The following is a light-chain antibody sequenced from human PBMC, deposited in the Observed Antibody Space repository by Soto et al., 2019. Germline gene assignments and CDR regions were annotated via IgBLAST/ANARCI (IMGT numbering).Light chain of an antibody. J-gene: IGKJ1*01. Sequence: YLTWYLQKPGQSPQLLIYLGSNRASGVPDRFSGSGSGTDFILKISRVEAEDVGVYYCMQPLQSWTFGQGTKVDI. CDR1: Y. CDR2: LGS. V-gene: IGKV2-28*01. CDR3: MQPLQSWT.